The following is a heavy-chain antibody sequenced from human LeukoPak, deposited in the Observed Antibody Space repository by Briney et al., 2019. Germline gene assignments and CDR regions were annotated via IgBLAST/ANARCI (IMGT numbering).Heavy chain of an antibody. D-gene: IGHD1-26*01. CDR3: AKRSRELLQNRFVLPLDY. Sequence: GRSLRLSCAASGFTFSSYGMHWVRQAPGKGLEWVSAISGSGGSTYYADSVKGRFTISRDNSKNTLYLQMNSLRAEDTAVYYCAKRSRELLQNRFVLPLDYWGQGTLVTVSS. V-gene: IGHV3-23*01. CDR2: ISGSGGST. J-gene: IGHJ4*02. CDR1: GFTFSSYG.